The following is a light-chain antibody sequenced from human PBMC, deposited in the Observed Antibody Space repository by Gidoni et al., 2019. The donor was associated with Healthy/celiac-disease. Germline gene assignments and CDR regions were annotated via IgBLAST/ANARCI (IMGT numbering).Light chain of an antibody. CDR2: WAF. V-gene: IGKV4-1*01. Sequence: DIVMTQSPDSLAVSLGERATINCKSNQSVLYSSNNKNYLAWYQRKPGQSPKLLIYWAFTRESGVPDRFSGSGSGTDFTLTISSLQAEDVAVYYCQQYYSTPYTFGQGTKLEIK. CDR3: QQYYSTPYT. CDR1: QSVLYSSNNKNY. J-gene: IGKJ2*01.